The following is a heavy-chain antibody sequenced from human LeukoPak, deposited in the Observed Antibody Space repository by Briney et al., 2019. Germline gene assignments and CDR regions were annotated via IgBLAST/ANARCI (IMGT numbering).Heavy chain of an antibody. J-gene: IGHJ5*02. D-gene: IGHD3-3*01. V-gene: IGHV1-2*02. CDR1: GYTFTGYY. CDR3: AREGVPTSWSWFDP. CDR2: INPNSGGT. Sequence: ASVKVSCKASGYTFTGYYMHWVRQAPGQGLEWMGWINPNSGGTNYAQKFQGRVTMTRDTSISTAYMELSRLRSDDTAVYYCAREGVPTSWSWFDPWGQGTLVTVSS.